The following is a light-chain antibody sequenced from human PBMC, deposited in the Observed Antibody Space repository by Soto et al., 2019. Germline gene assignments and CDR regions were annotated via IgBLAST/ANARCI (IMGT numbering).Light chain of an antibody. CDR2: DVR. CDR3: SSYTSSSTFDV. Sequence: QSVMTQPASVSGSPGQSLTISCTGPSSDVGGYNYVSWYQQHPGKAPKLMIYDVRNRPSGVSNRFSGSKAGNTASLTISGLQAEDEADYYCSSYTSSSTFDVFGTGTKIPVL. V-gene: IGLV2-14*01. CDR1: SSDVGGYNY. J-gene: IGLJ1*01.